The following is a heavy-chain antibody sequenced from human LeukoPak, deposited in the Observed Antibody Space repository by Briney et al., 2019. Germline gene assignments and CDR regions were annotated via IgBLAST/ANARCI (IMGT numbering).Heavy chain of an antibody. CDR1: GFTFSSYA. CDR3: AKAYSYGYLWSNWFDP. Sequence: PGGSLRLSCAASGFTFSSYAMSWVRQAPGKGLEWVSAISGSGGSTYYADSVKGRFTISRDNSKNTLYLQMNSLRAEDTAVYYCAKAYSYGYLWSNWFDPWGQGTLVTVSS. V-gene: IGHV3-23*01. D-gene: IGHD5-18*01. CDR2: ISGSGGST. J-gene: IGHJ5*02.